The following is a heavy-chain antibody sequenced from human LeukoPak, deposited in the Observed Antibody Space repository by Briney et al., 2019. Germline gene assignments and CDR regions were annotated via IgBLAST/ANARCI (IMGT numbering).Heavy chain of an antibody. D-gene: IGHD2-15*01. CDR1: GGSISSGGYY. J-gene: IGHJ4*02. CDR3: ARASLAYCSGGSCYAIDH. V-gene: IGHV4-31*03. Sequence: SQTLSLTCTVSGGSISSGGYYWSWIRQHPGKGLEWIGYRHYSGTTYYNASLKSRLTISVDTSKNQFSLKLSSVTAADTAVYYCARASLAYCSGGSCYAIDHWSQGTLVTVSS. CDR2: RHYSGTT.